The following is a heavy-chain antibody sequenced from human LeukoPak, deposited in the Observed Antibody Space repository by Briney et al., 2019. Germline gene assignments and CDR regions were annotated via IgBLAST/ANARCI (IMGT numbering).Heavy chain of an antibody. CDR2: INYSGST. V-gene: IGHV4-39*01. CDR3: ARHGDLLSPFQT. CDR1: GGSISSTSYY. Sequence: KPSETLSLTCTVSGGSISSTSYYWGWIRRPPGKGLEWIGTINYSGSTYYNPSLKSRVTISVDTSKNQISLKLNSVTAADTAMYYCARHGDLLSPFQTWGQGTLVTVSS. D-gene: IGHD2-21*02. J-gene: IGHJ5*02.